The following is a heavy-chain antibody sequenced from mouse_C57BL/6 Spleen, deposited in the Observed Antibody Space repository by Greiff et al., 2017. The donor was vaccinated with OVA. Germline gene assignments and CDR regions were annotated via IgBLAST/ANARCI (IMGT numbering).Heavy chain of an antibody. V-gene: IGHV3-6*01. CDR3: ARGVAPYAMDY. CDR1: GYSITSGYY. D-gene: IGHD1-1*02. Sequence: EVKLQESGPGLVKPSQSLSLTCSVTGYSITSGYYWNWIRQFPGNKLEWMGYISYDGSNNYNPSLKNRISITRDTSKNQFFLKLNSVTTEDTATYYCARGVAPYAMDYWGQGTSVTVSS. J-gene: IGHJ4*01. CDR2: ISYDGSN.